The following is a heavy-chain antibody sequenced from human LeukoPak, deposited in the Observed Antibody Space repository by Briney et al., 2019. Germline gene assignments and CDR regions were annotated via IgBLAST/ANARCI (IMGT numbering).Heavy chain of an antibody. V-gene: IGHV3-23*01. CDR1: GFTFSSYA. CDR3: PKDEPIQFGY. J-gene: IGHJ4*02. CDR2: ISGSGGST. Sequence: GGSLRLSCAASGFTFSSYAMSWVRQAPGKGLEWVSAISGSGGSTSYADSVKGRFTISRDNSQNTLYLQMNTLRAEDTPVYYSPKDEPIQFGYWGQGALGTVSA. D-gene: IGHD5-18*01.